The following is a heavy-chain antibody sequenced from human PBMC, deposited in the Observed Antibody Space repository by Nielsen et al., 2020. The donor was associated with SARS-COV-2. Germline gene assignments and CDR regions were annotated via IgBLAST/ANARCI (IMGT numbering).Heavy chain of an antibody. CDR1: GYTFTAYY. CDR3: ARDQGGIVVPAAPFDY. Sequence: ASVKVSCKASGYTFTAYYIHWVRQAPGQGLEWMGWFNPGSGGTKYAQKFQGRVTMTRDTSTSTVYMELSSLRSEDTAVYYCARDQGGIVVPAAPFDYWGQGTLVTVSS. V-gene: IGHV1-2*02. D-gene: IGHD2-2*01. CDR2: FNPGSGGT. J-gene: IGHJ4*02.